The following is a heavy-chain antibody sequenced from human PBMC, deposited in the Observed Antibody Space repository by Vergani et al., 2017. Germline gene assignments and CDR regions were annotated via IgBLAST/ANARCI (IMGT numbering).Heavy chain of an antibody. V-gene: IGHV1-18*01. CDR1: GYTFTSYG. CDR3: ARDPSGYCSGGSCCSFDP. Sequence: QVQLVQSGAEVKTPGASVKVSCKASGYTFTSYGISWVRQAPGQGLEWMGWISAYNGNTNYAQKLQGRVTMTTDTSASTAYMELRSLRSDDTAVYYCARDPSGYCSGGSCCSFDPWGQGTLVTVSS. J-gene: IGHJ5*02. D-gene: IGHD2-15*01. CDR2: ISAYNGNT.